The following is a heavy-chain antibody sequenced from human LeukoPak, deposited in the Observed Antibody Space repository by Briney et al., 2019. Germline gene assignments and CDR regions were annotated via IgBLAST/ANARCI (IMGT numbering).Heavy chain of an antibody. Sequence: PGGSLRLSCAASGFTVSSSYISWVRQAPGKGLEWVSAIYSDDTTYYANPVKGRFTISRDSSKNMLFLLMNSLRAEDTAIYHCARQTGASTNFDNWGQGTLVTVSS. CDR3: ARQTGASTNFDN. V-gene: IGHV3-53*01. CDR2: IYSDDTT. J-gene: IGHJ4*02. D-gene: IGHD2-2*01. CDR1: GFTVSSSY.